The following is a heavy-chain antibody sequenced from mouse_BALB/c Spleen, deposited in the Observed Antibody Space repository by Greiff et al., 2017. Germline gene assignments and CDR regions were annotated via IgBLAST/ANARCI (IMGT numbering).Heavy chain of an antibody. V-gene: IGHV14-3*02. CDR3: ARDGYDMNFDY. CDR2: IDPANGNT. Sequence: EVQGVESGAELVKPGASVKLSCTASGFNIKDTYMHWVKQRPEQGLEWIGRIDPANGNTKYDPKFQGKATITADTSSNTAYLQLSSLTSEDTAVYYCARDGYDMNFDYWGQGTTLTVSS. J-gene: IGHJ2*01. D-gene: IGHD2-2*01. CDR1: GFNIKDTY.